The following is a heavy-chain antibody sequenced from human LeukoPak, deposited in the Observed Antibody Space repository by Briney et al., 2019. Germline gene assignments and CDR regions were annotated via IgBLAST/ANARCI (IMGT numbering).Heavy chain of an antibody. V-gene: IGHV4-59*01. J-gene: IGHJ4*02. D-gene: IGHD4-17*01. CDR3: ARDDYGDWYYFDY. CDR2: IYYSGST. Sequence: SETLSLTCTVSGGSISSYYWSWIRQPPGKGLEWIGYIYYSGSTNYNPSLKSRVTISVDTSKNQFSLKLSSVTAADTAVYYCARDDYGDWYYFDYWGQGTLVTVSS. CDR1: GGSISSYY.